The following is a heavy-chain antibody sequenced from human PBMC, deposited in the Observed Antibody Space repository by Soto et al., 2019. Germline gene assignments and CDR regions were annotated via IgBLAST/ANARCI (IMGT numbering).Heavy chain of an antibody. CDR3: AKHGAFYCAD. CDR1: SYSSRSPNW. J-gene: IGHJ4*01. Sequence: QVHLQESGPGLVKPSGTLSLTCAVSSYSSRSPNWWSWVRQPPGKGLEWIGQIDQRGSSTYNPSLTSLKSRVTMSIEWSKKPLSLMLTAVTAADTAVYYCAKHGAFYCADWGHGTPVIVSS. V-gene: IGHV4-4*02. CDR2: IDQRGSS. D-gene: IGHD3-16*01.